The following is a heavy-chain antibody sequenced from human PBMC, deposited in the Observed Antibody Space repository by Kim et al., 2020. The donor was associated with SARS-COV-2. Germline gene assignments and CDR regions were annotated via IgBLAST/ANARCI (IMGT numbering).Heavy chain of an antibody. CDR1: GYSFNTYW. J-gene: IGHJ6*02. CDR2: IYPGDSET. V-gene: IGHV5-51*01. CDR3: TRASGEGNYYYGIDV. D-gene: IGHD1-26*01. Sequence: GESLKISCKGSGYSFNTYWIGWVRQMPGKGPEWMGFIYPGDSETKYSPSFQGRVTISVDKATSTAHLYWSSLKASDTAKYYCTRASGEGNYYYGIDVWGQGTAVTVSS.